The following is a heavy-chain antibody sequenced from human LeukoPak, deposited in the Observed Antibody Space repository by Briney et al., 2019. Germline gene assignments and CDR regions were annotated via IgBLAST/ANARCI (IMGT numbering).Heavy chain of an antibody. CDR2: ISSGGNTE. Sequence: GGSLRLSCAASGFSFSSYAMNWVRQAPGKGLEWVSHISSGGNTEYYVDSVRGRFSMPRDNPKNLLFLQMNSLRAEDTAVYYCARDTVNGPFVISLDYWGQGALVTVSS. V-gene: IGHV3-48*03. CDR1: GFSFSSYA. D-gene: IGHD2-8*01. J-gene: IGHJ4*02. CDR3: ARDTVNGPFVISLDY.